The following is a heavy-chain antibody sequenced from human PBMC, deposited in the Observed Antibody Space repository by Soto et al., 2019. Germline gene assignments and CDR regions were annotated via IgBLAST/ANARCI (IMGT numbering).Heavy chain of an antibody. V-gene: IGHV3-53*04. Sequence: EVQLVESGGGLVQPGGSLRLSCAASGFTVNSNYVNWVRQAPGKGLEWVSVIYSDGTTYYADSVKGRFTISRQNSKNTVYLRMNSLRVDDTAIYYCAKEGYLYSWGQGTLVTVSS. CDR1: GFTVNSNY. D-gene: IGHD6-13*01. CDR3: AKEGYLYS. J-gene: IGHJ4*02. CDR2: IYSDGTT.